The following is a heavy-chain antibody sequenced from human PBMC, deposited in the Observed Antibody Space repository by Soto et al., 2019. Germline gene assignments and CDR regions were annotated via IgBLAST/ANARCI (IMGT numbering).Heavy chain of an antibody. CDR2: IYWDDDK. D-gene: IGHD2-21*02. CDR3: VHSRCGGDCLRSYASHYYYGMDV. CDR1: GFSLSTGGMG. J-gene: IGHJ6*02. V-gene: IGHV2-5*02. Sequence: QITLKESGPTLVKPTQTLTLTCTFSGFSLSTGGMGVGWIRQPPGKALEWLALIYWDDDKGYSPSLKSRLTITKDTSKNQVVLTMTNMDPVDTGTYYCVHSRCGGDCLRSYASHYYYGMDVWGQGTTVTVSS.